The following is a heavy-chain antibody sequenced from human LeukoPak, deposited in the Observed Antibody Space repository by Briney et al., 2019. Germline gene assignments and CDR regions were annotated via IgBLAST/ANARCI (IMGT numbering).Heavy chain of an antibody. Sequence: PSETLSLTCTVSGGSISSSSYYWGWIRQPPGKGLEWVSGIGGSGFRTYYPGSVTGRFTISRDNSRNTVYLQMKSLRAEDTVVYYCAKDSNWILFDDWGQGTLVTVSS. D-gene: IGHD2-2*03. CDR2: IGGSGFRT. CDR1: GGSISSSSYY. J-gene: IGHJ4*02. CDR3: AKDSNWILFDD. V-gene: IGHV3-23*01.